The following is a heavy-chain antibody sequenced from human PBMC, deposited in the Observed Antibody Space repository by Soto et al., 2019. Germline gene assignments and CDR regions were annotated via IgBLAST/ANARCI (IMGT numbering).Heavy chain of an antibody. CDR3: ARHTIFGVVPLNFDY. V-gene: IGHV4-30-4*01. CDR1: GGSISSGDYY. Sequence: PSETLSLTCTVSGGSISSGDYYWSWIRQPPGKGLEWIGYIYYSGSTYYNPYLKSRVTISVDTSKNQFSLKLSSVTAADTAVYYCARHTIFGVVPLNFDYWGQGTLVTVSS. CDR2: IYYSGST. D-gene: IGHD3-3*01. J-gene: IGHJ4*02.